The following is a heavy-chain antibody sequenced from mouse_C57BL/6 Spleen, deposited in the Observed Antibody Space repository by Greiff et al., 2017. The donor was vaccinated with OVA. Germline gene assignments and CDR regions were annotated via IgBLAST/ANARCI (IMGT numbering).Heavy chain of an antibody. CDR1: GFTFSSYA. J-gene: IGHJ2*01. V-gene: IGHV5-4*01. CDR2: ISDGGSYT. D-gene: IGHD1-2*01. CDR3: ARDRDTTAFDY. Sequence: EVQLVESGGGLVKPGGSLKLSCAASGFTFSSYAMSWVRQTPEKRLEWVATISDGGSYTYYPDNVKGRFTISRDNAKNNLYLQMSHLKSEDTAMYYCARDRDTTAFDYWGQGTTLTVSS.